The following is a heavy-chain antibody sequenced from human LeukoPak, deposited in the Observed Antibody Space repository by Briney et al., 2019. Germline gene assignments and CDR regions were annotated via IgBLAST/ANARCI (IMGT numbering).Heavy chain of an antibody. CDR1: GFTVSSNY. CDR3: AKDYYYDSSGYYSGLDDY. CDR2: IYSGGNT. J-gene: IGHJ4*02. V-gene: IGHV3-53*01. Sequence: GGSLRLSCAASGFTVSSNYMSWVRQAPGKGLEWVSVIYSGGNTYYADSVKGRFTISRDNSKNTLYLQMNSLRAEDTAVYYCAKDYYYDSSGYYSGLDDYWGQGTLVTVSS. D-gene: IGHD3-22*01.